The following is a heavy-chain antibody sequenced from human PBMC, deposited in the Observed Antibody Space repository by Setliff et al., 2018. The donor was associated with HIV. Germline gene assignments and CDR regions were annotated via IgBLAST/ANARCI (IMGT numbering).Heavy chain of an antibody. V-gene: IGHV1-2*06. CDR1: GDTFTSYD. CDR3: ARLGIQLWSYAFDI. CDR2: INPNSGGT. J-gene: IGHJ3*02. D-gene: IGHD5-18*01. Sequence: ASVKVSCKTSGDTFTSYDINWVRQAPGQGLEWMGRINPNSGGTNYAQKFQGRVTMTRDTSISTAYMELSRLRSDDTAVYYCARLGIQLWSYAFDIWGQGTMVTVS.